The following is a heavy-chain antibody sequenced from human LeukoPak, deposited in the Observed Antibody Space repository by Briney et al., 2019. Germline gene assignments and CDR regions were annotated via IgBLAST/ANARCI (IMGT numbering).Heavy chain of an antibody. CDR1: GYKFTNYW. CDR2: IYPGDSET. V-gene: IGHV5-51*01. D-gene: IGHD2-2*01. CDR3: ARRYCSSTSCLYYFDY. J-gene: IGHJ4*02. Sequence: GESLKISCKASGYKFTNYWIGWVRQMPGKGLEWMTIIYPGDSETRYSPSFQGQVTISADKSISTAYLQWSSLKASDTAMYYCARRYCSSTSCLYYFDYWGQGTLVTVSS.